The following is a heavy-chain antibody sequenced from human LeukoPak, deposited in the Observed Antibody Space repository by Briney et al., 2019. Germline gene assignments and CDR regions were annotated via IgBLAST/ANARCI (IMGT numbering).Heavy chain of an antibody. J-gene: IGHJ6*03. CDR3: ARDAVTIAAAVELGYYMDV. CDR1: GGTFSSYV. D-gene: IGHD6-13*01. Sequence: WMKLSCKAYGGTFSSYVISWVRQAPGQGLEWMGEIIPIFGTANYAQKFQGRVTITTDESTITAYMELSSLRSEDTAVYYCARDAVTIAAAVELGYYMDVWGKGTTVTVSS. CDR2: IIPIFGTA. V-gene: IGHV1-69*05.